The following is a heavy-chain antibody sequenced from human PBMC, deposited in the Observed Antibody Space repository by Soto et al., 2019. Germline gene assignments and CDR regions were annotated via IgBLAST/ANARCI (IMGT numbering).Heavy chain of an antibody. D-gene: IGHD3-22*01. J-gene: IGHJ6*02. Sequence: EVQLVESGGVVVQPGGSLRLSCAASGFTFDDYAMHWVRQAPGKGLEWVSLISWDGGSIYYADSVKGRFTISRDNSKNSLYLQMNSLRAEDTALYYCAKDMYDSSGYWGVYGMDVWGQGTTVTVSS. CDR1: GFTFDDYA. CDR3: AKDMYDSSGYWGVYGMDV. CDR2: ISWDGGSI. V-gene: IGHV3-43D*04.